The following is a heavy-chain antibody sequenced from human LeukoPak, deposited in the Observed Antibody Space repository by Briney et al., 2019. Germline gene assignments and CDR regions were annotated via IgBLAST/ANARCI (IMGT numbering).Heavy chain of an antibody. J-gene: IGHJ4*02. V-gene: IGHV3-30-3*01. CDR3: ARDRGAVVVTAIMVGEGYFDY. CDR1: GFTFSSYA. Sequence: GGSLRLSCAASGFTFSSYAMHWVRQAPGKGLEWVAVISYDGGNKYYADSVKGRFTISRDNSKNTLYLQMNSLRAEDTAVYYCARDRGAVVVTAIMVGEGYFDYWGQGTLVTVSS. D-gene: IGHD2-21*02. CDR2: ISYDGGNK.